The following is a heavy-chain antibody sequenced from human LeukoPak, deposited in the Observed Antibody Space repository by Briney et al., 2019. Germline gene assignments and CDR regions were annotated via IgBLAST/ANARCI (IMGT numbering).Heavy chain of an antibody. V-gene: IGHV3-21*01. J-gene: IGHJ4*02. CDR2: ISSSRRYI. CDR1: GFTFSSYE. Sequence: PGGSLRLSCAASGFTFSSYELDWVRQAPGKGLEWVSFISSSRRYIYYADSVRGRFTISRDNDKNSLYLQMNSLRAEDTAVYYCARDSSGSSFDYWGQGTLVTVSS. D-gene: IGHD1-26*01. CDR3: ARDSSGSSFDY.